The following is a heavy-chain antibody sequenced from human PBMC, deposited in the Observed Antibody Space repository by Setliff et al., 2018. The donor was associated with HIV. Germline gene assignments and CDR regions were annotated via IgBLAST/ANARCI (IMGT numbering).Heavy chain of an antibody. CDR3: ARSKTFYDFWGGYYTHGAFKI. Sequence: KTSETLSLTCTVSSDYISSGGYYWSWIRQHPGKGLEWIGYIYYSGSTYYNPSLQSRVTISVDTSKNHFSLKMTSVTAADTAVYYCARSKTFYDFWGGYYTHGAFKIWGLGTMVTVSS. J-gene: IGHJ3*02. D-gene: IGHD3-3*01. CDR2: IYYSGST. V-gene: IGHV4-31*03. CDR1: SDYISSGGYY.